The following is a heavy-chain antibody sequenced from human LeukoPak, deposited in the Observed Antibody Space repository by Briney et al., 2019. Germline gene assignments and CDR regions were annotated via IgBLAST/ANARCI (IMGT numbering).Heavy chain of an antibody. V-gene: IGHV4-38-2*02. D-gene: IGHD6-6*01. CDR2: IYHSGST. Sequence: SETLSLTCTVSGYSISSGYYWGWIRQPPGKGLEWIGSIYHSGSTYYNPSLKSRVTISVDTSKNQFSLKLSSVTAADTVVYYCARRIAASGYDAFDIWGQGTMVTVSS. J-gene: IGHJ3*02. CDR3: ARRIAASGYDAFDI. CDR1: GYSISSGYY.